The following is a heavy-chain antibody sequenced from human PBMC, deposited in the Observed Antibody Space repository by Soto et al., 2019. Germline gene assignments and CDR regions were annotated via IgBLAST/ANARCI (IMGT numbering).Heavy chain of an antibody. CDR3: ARETPIRLGELTPTN. V-gene: IGHV4-30-4*01. CDR2: IYYSGST. Sequence: PSETLSLTCTVSGGSISSGDYYWSWIRQPPGEGLEWIGYIYYSGSTYYNPSLKSRVTISVDTSKNQFPLKLSSVTAADTAVYYCARETPIRLGELTPTNWGQGPLVTVSS. J-gene: IGHJ4*02. D-gene: IGHD3-16*01. CDR1: GGSISSGDYY.